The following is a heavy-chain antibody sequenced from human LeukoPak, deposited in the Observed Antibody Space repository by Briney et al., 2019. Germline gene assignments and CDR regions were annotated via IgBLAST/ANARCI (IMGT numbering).Heavy chain of an antibody. CDR1: GYTFTSYG. J-gene: IGHJ6*02. CDR2: ISAYNGNT. CDR3: ARDLSAAGYYYYGMDV. Sequence: VASVKVSCKASGYTFTSYGISWVRQAPGQGLEWMGWISAYNGNTNYAQKLQGRVTMTTDTSTSTAYMELRSLRSDDTAVYYCARDLSAAGYYYYGMDVWGQGTTVTVSS. D-gene: IGHD6-13*01. V-gene: IGHV1-18*01.